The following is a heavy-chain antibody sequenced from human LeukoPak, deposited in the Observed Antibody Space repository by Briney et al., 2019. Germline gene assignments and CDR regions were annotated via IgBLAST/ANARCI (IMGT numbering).Heavy chain of an antibody. Sequence: KPGGSLRLSCAASGFTFSSYSMNWVRQAPGKGLEWVPSISSSSSYIYYADSVKGRFTISRDNAKNSLYLQMNSLRAEDTAVYYCARDRSSTTAPPDAFDIWGQGTMVTVSS. J-gene: IGHJ3*02. CDR3: ARDRSSTTAPPDAFDI. CDR2: ISSSSSYI. CDR1: GFTFSSYS. D-gene: IGHD2-2*01. V-gene: IGHV3-21*01.